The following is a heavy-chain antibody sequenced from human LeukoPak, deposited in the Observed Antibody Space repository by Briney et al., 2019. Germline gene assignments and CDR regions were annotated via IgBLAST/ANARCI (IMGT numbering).Heavy chain of an antibody. CDR3: ANVGLVVVTARPAYYFDY. CDR1: GFTFTNAW. Sequence: PGGSLRLSCAASGFTFTNAWTSSVRQGPGKGLEWVSAISGSGGSTAYADSVKGRFTISRDNSKDTLYLQMNSLRAAETPVYYRANVGLVVVTARPAYYFDYWGQGTLVPVSS. D-gene: IGHD2-21*02. J-gene: IGHJ4*02. V-gene: IGHV3-23*01. CDR2: ISGSGGST.